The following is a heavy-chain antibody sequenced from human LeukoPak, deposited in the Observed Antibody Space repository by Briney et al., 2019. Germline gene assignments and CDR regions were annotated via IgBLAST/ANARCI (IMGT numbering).Heavy chain of an antibody. Sequence: GGTLRLSCAASGFTFSSYGMSWVRQAPGKGLEWVSAISGSGGSTYYADSVKGRFTISRDNSKNTLYLQMNSLRAEDTAVYYCAREPLGGYDDYWGQGTLVTVSS. J-gene: IGHJ4*02. CDR1: GFTFSSYG. CDR3: AREPLGGYDDY. CDR2: ISGSGGST. V-gene: IGHV3-23*01. D-gene: IGHD5-12*01.